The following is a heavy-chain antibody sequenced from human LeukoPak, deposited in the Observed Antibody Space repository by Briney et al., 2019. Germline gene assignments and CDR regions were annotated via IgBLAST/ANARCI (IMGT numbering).Heavy chain of an antibody. D-gene: IGHD2-2*02. V-gene: IGHV3-30-3*01. J-gene: IGHJ6*02. CDR3: ARANDKVRNVVVPAAIDIYYYYYYGMDV. CDR2: ISYDGGNK. CDR1: GFTFSSYA. Sequence: PGGSLRLSCAASGFTFSSYAMHWVRQAPGKGLEWVAVISYDGGNKYYADSVKGRFTISRDNSKNTLYLQMNSLRAEDTAVYYCARANDKVRNVVVPAAIDIYYYYYYGMDVWGQGTTVTVSS.